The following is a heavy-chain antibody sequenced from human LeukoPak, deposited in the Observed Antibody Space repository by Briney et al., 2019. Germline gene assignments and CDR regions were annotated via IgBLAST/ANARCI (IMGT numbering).Heavy chain of an antibody. CDR3: AKPHSSYDY. V-gene: IGHV3-23*01. D-gene: IGHD6-19*01. J-gene: IGHJ4*02. CDR1: GFTLSSYA. Sequence: PGGSLRLSCAASGFTLSSYAMSWVSQAQGKGMEGVSAISGRGGSTYYADSVKGRFTISRDNSKNTLYLQMNSLRAEDTAVYYCAKPHSSYDYWGQGTLVTVSS. CDR2: ISGRGGST.